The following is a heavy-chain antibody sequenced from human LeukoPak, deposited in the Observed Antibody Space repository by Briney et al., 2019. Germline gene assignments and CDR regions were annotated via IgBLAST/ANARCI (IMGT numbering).Heavy chain of an antibody. Sequence: SETLSLTCAVYGGSFSDYYWTWIRQTPGKGLEWIGEMIPSGSSNYNPSLKSRLTLSVDTSKNQFSLKLRSVTAADTAVYYCARGRQDVNMILVVMAGVSYYLDVWSKGTTVTVS. CDR2: MIPSGSS. V-gene: IGHV4-34*12. CDR3: ARGRQDVNMILVVMAGVSYYLDV. D-gene: IGHD3-22*01. J-gene: IGHJ6*03. CDR1: GGSFSDYY.